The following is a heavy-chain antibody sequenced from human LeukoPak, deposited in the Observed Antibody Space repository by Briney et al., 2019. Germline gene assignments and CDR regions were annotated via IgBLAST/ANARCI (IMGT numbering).Heavy chain of an antibody. CDR1: GYSISSGYY. CDR3: ARQSVIAANAFDI. V-gene: IGHV4-38-2*02. Sequence: PSETLSLTCTASGYSISSGYYWGWIRQPPGKGLEWIGSIYHSGSTYYNPSLKSRVTISVDTSKNQFSLKLSSVTAADTAVYYCARQSVIAANAFDIWGQGTMVTVSS. D-gene: IGHD6-25*01. CDR2: IYHSGST. J-gene: IGHJ3*02.